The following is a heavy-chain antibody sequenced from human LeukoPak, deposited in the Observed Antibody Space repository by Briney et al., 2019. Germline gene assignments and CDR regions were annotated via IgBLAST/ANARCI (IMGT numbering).Heavy chain of an antibody. CDR2: IYYSGST. J-gene: IGHJ6*04. CDR3: ARDLPFGV. CDR1: GGSISSHY. D-gene: IGHD3-10*01. Sequence: PSETLSLTCTVSGGSISSHYWSWIRQPPGKGLEWIGYIYYSGSTNYNPSLKSRVTISVDTSKNQFSLKLSSVTAADTAVYYCARDLPFGVWGKGTTVTVSS. V-gene: IGHV4-59*11.